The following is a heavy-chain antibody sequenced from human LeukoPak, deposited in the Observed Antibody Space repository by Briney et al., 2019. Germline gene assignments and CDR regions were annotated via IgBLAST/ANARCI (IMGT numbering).Heavy chain of an antibody. Sequence: PGESLRLSCAASGFTFSSYAMNWVRQAPGKGLEWVSTIGDSGDNTYYADSVKGRFTISRDNSKNTLYLQMNSLRAEDTAVYYCAKLYSSGWSPNWYFDLWGRGTLVSVSS. CDR2: IGDSGDNT. V-gene: IGHV3-23*01. CDR3: AKLYSSGWSPNWYFDL. D-gene: IGHD6-19*01. CDR1: GFTFSSYA. J-gene: IGHJ2*01.